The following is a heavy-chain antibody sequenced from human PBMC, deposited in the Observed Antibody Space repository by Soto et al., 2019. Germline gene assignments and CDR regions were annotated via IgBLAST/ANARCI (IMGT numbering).Heavy chain of an antibody. Sequence: PSETLSLTCSVSGDSISTVDYFWAWIRQPPGQALEYIGYIYKSATTYYNPSFESRVAISLDTSKSQFSLNVTSVTAADTAVYFCDRGRYCLTGRCFPNWFDSWGQGTLVTVS. CDR3: DRGRYCLTGRCFPNWFDS. V-gene: IGHV4-30-4*01. CDR2: IYKSATT. CDR1: GDSISTVDYF. J-gene: IGHJ5*01. D-gene: IGHD2-15*01.